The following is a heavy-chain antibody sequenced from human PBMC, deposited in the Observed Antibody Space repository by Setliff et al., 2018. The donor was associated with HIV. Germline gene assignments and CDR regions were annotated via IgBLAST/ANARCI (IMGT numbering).Heavy chain of an antibody. CDR3: ARDGPLEGSYRYYYYYMDV. V-gene: IGHV4-4*02. CDR1: GGSISSNW. CDR2: IKHSEST. J-gene: IGHJ6*03. D-gene: IGHD3-10*01. Sequence: PSETLSLTCAVSGGSISSNWWSWVRQSPGKGLEWIGEIKHSESTNYNPSLKSRVTILVDTSKNQFSLKLSSVTAADTAVYYCARDGPLEGSYRYYYYYMDVWGKGTTVTVSS.